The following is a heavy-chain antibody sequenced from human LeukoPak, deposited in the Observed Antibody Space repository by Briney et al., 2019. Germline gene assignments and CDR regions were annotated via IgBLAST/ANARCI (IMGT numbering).Heavy chain of an antibody. D-gene: IGHD2-15*01. J-gene: IGHJ4*02. CDR1: GFTFSSYA. CDR2: MSYDGSTK. Sequence: PGGSLRLSCAASGFTFSSYAMHWVRQAPGKGLEWVALMSYDGSTKYYADSVKGRFTISRDTSRNALSLQMSSLRAEDTALYYCARGGYCSRGTCSHVFDYWGPGTLVTVSS. V-gene: IGHV3-30-3*01. CDR3: ARGGYCSRGTCSHVFDY.